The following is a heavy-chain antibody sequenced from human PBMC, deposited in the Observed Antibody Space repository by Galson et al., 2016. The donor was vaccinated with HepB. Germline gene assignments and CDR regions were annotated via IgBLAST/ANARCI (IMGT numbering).Heavy chain of an antibody. CDR3: ARDRYSGSYYVGAFDI. Sequence: SVKVSCKASGYTFTGYYMHWVRLAPGQGLEWMGWINPDSGVTSYAQKFQGRVTMTRDTSISTVYMELSRLKSDDTAIYYCARDRYSGSYYVGAFDIWGQGTMVTVS. J-gene: IGHJ3*02. D-gene: IGHD1-26*01. CDR2: INPDSGVT. CDR1: GYTFTGYY. V-gene: IGHV1-2*02.